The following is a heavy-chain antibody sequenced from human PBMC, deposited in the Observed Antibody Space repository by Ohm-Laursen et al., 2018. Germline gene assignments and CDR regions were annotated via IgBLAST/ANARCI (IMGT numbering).Heavy chain of an antibody. J-gene: IGHJ3*02. CDR2: INPNSGGT. CDR1: GYTFTGYF. Sequence: ASVKVSCKTSGYTFTGYFIHWVRQAPGQGLEWMGWINPNSGGTNYAQKFQGRVTMTRDTSISTAYMELSRLRSDDTAVYYCARGRAVAVPGAPDAFDIWGQGTMVTVSS. V-gene: IGHV1-2*02. CDR3: ARGRAVAVPGAPDAFDI. D-gene: IGHD6-19*01.